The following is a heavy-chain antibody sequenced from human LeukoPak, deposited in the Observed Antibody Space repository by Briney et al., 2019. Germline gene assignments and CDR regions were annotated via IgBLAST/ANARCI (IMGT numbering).Heavy chain of an antibody. Sequence: AGRSLRLSCAASGFTFDDYAMHWVRQAPGKGLEWVSGISWNSGSIGYADSVKGRFTISRDSAKNSLYLQMNSLRAEDMALYYCAKEGWNYALDYWGQGTLVTVSS. D-gene: IGHD1-7*01. J-gene: IGHJ4*02. CDR2: ISWNSGSI. CDR3: AKEGWNYALDY. V-gene: IGHV3-9*03. CDR1: GFTFDDYA.